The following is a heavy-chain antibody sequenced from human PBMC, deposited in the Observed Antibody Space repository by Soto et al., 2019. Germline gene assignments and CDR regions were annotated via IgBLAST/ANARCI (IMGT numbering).Heavy chain of an antibody. V-gene: IGHV4-39*01. CDR3: ARQVRYDSGWYVAWYYYYGMDV. CDR2: IYYSGNK. CDR1: GGSISSSSYY. J-gene: IGHJ6*02. D-gene: IGHD6-19*01. Sequence: QLQLHASGPGLVKPSETLSLTCTVSGGSISSSSYYWGWIRQAPGKGLEWIGSIYYSGNKYYNPSLKSRVVISVXTXKXXFSLKLSSVSAADTAVYYCARQVRYDSGWYVAWYYYYGMDVWGPGTTVIVSS.